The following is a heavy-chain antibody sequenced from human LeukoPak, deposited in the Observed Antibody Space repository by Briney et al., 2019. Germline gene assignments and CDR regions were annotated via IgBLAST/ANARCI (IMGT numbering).Heavy chain of an antibody. V-gene: IGHV4-4*07. Sequence: PSETLSLTCTVSGGAICNYYWGGVRQPAGKGLEWIGRIYSSGTTIYNPSLKSRVTMSVDTSKNQFSLKLSSVTAADTAVYFCASGSSGYDPWGQGTLVTVSS. D-gene: IGHD5-12*01. J-gene: IGHJ5*02. CDR1: GGAICNYY. CDR2: IYSSGTT. CDR3: ASGSSGYDP.